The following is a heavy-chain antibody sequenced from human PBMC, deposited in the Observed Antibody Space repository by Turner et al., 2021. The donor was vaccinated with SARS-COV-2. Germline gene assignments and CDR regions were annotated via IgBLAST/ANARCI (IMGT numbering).Heavy chain of an antibody. CDR2: ISSGGST. CDR1: GFTVSSNY. D-gene: IGHD2-2*01. V-gene: IGHV3-53*02. CDR3: ARGGEYQLLHYYGMDV. J-gene: IGHJ6*02. Sequence: EVQLVETGGGLIQPGGSLRLSCAASGFTVSSNYMSWVRQAPGKGLEWVSVISSGGSTYYADSVKGRFTISRDNSKNPLYLQMNSLRAEDTAVYYCARGGEYQLLHYYGMDVWGQGTTVTVSS.